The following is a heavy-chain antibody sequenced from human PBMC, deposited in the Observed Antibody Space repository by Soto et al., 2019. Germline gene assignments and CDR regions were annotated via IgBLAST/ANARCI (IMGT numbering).Heavy chain of an antibody. Sequence: GGSLRLSCAASGFTFSSYAMSWVRQAPGKGLEWVSAISGSGGSTYYADSVKGRFTISRDNSKNTLYLQMNSLRAEDTAVYYCAKASPLYYYDSSGFLFDYWGQGTLVTVSS. CDR2: ISGSGGST. J-gene: IGHJ4*02. CDR3: AKASPLYYYDSSGFLFDY. V-gene: IGHV3-23*01. CDR1: GFTFSSYA. D-gene: IGHD3-22*01.